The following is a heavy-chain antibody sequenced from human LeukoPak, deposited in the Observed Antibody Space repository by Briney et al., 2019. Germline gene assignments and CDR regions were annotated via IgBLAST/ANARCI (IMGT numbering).Heavy chain of an antibody. J-gene: IGHJ2*01. CDR2: IKQDGSEK. CDR3: ARVAIRYSGSYYGRTGWYFDL. V-gene: IGHV3-7*01. Sequence: ETLSLTCTVSGGSISSSSDYWGWIRQPPGKGLEWVANIKQDGSEKYYVDSVKGRFTISRDNAKNSLYLQMNSLRAEDTAVYYCARVAIRYSGSYYGRTGWYFDLWGRGTLVTVSS. CDR1: GGSISSSSDY. D-gene: IGHD1-26*01.